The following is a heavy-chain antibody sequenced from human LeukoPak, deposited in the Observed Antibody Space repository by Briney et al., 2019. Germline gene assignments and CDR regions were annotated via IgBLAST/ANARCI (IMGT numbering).Heavy chain of an antibody. CDR2: INPNSGGT. CDR3: ARGVDSWRQKGLYYYYYMDV. D-gene: IGHD6-13*01. J-gene: IGHJ6*03. CDR1: GYTFTGYY. Sequence: ASVKVSCKASGYTFTGYYMHWVRQAPGQGLEWMGWINPNSGGTNYAQKFQGRVTMTRDTSISTAYMELSRLRSDDTAVYYCARGVDSWRQKGLYYYYYMDVWGKGTTVTISS. V-gene: IGHV1-2*02.